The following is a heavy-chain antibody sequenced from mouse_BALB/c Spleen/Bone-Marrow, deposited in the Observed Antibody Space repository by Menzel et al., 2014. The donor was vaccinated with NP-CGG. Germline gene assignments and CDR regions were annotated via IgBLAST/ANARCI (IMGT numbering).Heavy chain of an antibody. V-gene: IGHV1S16*01. D-gene: IGHD1-1*01. Sequence: QVQLKDSGAGLVKPGASVKLSCKASGYTFTSYWMHWVKLRPGQGFEWIGEINPSNGGTNYNEKFKRKATLTVDKSSSTAYMQLSSLTSEDSAVYYCTYMGYYGSSYAMDYWGQGTSVTVSS. CDR2: INPSNGGT. CDR1: GYTFTSYW. CDR3: TYMGYYGSSYAMDY. J-gene: IGHJ4*01.